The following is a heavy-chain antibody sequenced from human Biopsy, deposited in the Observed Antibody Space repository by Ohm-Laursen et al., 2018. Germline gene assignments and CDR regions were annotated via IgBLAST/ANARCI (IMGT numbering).Heavy chain of an antibody. V-gene: IGHV3-72*01. D-gene: IGHD2-15*01. J-gene: IGHJ5*01. CDR2: IRDKANSYTT. CDR1: GFSFSDNY. Sequence: SLRLSCAASGFSFSDNYMDWVRQAPGKGLEWVGRIRDKANSYTTDYAASVKGRFTISRGDSKNSLYLQMNSLKTEDKALYYCARAGRYCSGGGCYSWFDSWGQGTLVTVSS. CDR3: ARAGRYCSGGGCYSWFDS.